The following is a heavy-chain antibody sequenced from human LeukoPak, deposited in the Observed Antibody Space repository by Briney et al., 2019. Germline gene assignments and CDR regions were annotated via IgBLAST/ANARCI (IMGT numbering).Heavy chain of an antibody. J-gene: IGHJ5*02. V-gene: IGHV4-38-2*02. CDR3: ARDLYGDYLNWFDP. Sequence: SETLSLTCAVSGYSISSGYYWGWIRQPPGKGLEWIGSMYHSGSSYYNPSLKSRITKSLDTSKNQFSLELSSVTAADTAVYYCARDLYGDYLNWFDPWGQGTLVTVSS. CDR1: GYSISSGYY. CDR2: MYHSGSS. D-gene: IGHD4-17*01.